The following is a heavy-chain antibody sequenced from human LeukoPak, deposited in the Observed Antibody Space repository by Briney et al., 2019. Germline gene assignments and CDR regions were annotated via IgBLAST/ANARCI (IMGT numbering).Heavy chain of an antibody. CDR2: INANGRAT. V-gene: IGHV3-23*01. CDR3: AKRVAASEPGFDS. CDR1: GFTFSSYA. Sequence: GGSLRLSCAASGFTFSSYAMSWVRQAPGGGLEGVSAINANGRATYYADSVKGRFTLSRDNSKSTLYLHMNSLNVEDTAVYYCAKRVAASEPGFDSWGRGTLVPVSS. D-gene: IGHD2-15*01. J-gene: IGHJ4*02.